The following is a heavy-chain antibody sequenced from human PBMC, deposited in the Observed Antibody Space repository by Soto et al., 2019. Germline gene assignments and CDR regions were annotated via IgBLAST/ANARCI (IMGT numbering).Heavy chain of an antibody. Sequence: PGESLKISCEGSGYTFTYYWIGWVRQMPGKGLEWMGIMYPGDSDTRYSPSFQGQVTISADKSISTTYLQWSSLKASDTAMYYCARSDYGGNLYYFDYWGQGTLVTVSS. CDR3: ARSDYGGNLYYFDY. J-gene: IGHJ4*02. D-gene: IGHD4-17*01. CDR2: MYPGDSDT. V-gene: IGHV5-51*01. CDR1: GYTFTYYW.